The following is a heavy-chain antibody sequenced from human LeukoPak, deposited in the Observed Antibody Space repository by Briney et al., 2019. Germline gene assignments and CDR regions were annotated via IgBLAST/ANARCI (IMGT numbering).Heavy chain of an antibody. J-gene: IGHJ4*02. D-gene: IGHD3-10*01. CDR1: GGTFSSYA. CDR3: ARTLEALWFGEFDY. CDR2: IIPIFGTA. V-gene: IGHV1-69*06. Sequence: SVKVSCKASGGTFSSYAISWVRQAPGQGLEWMGGIIPIFGTANYAQKFQGRVTITADKSTSTAYMELSSLRSEDTAVYYCARTLEALWFGEFDYWGQGTLVIVSS.